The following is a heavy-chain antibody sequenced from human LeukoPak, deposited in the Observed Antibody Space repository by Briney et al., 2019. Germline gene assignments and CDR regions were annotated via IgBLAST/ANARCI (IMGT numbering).Heavy chain of an antibody. D-gene: IGHD3-16*01. CDR1: GFTFSSYA. CDR2: ISSSSSYI. V-gene: IGHV3-21*01. J-gene: IGHJ3*02. CDR3: ARGYYDYVWGSYFDAFDI. Sequence: GGSLRLSCAASGFTFSSYAMSWVRQAPGKGLEWVSSISSSSSYIYYADSVKGRFTISRDNAKNSLYLQMNSLRAEDTAVYYCARGYYDYVWGSYFDAFDIWGQGTMVTVSS.